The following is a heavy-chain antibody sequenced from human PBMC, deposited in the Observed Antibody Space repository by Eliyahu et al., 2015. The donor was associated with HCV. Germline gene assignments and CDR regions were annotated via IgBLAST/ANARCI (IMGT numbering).Heavy chain of an antibody. CDR3: ARESRSNDYGDYPADY. D-gene: IGHD4-17*01. CDR1: GXXXXGYY. J-gene: IGHJ4*02. CDR2: INPNSGGT. V-gene: IGHV1-2*06. Sequence: QVQLVQSGAEVRKPGXSVXVSCKASGXXXXGYYIHWVRQAPGQGLEWMGRINPNSGGTHYGEKFQGRVTMTRDTSISTAYMEVSRLRSDDTAVYYCARESRSNDYGDYPADYWGQGTLVTVSS.